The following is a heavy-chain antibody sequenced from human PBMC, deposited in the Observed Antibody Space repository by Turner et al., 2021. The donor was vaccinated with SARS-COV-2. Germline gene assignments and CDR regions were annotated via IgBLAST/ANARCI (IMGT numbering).Heavy chain of an antibody. J-gene: IGHJ3*02. CDR1: GFTVSSNY. Sequence: EVQVGESGGGLSQPGGSLRLSCSASGFTVSSNYMVWVRQAPGKGLEWVSVIYSGGSTYYADSVKGRFTISRNNSKNTLYHQMNSLSAGDTAVYDCASAHSSGWDQSGGFDIWGQGTMGTVSS. D-gene: IGHD6-19*01. CDR2: IYSGGST. CDR3: ASAHSSGWDQSGGFDI. V-gene: IGHV3-53*01.